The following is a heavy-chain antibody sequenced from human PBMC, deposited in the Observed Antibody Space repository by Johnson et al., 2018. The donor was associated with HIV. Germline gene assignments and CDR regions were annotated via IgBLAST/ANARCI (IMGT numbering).Heavy chain of an antibody. V-gene: IGHV3-23*04. CDR2: ISGSGGST. CDR1: GFTFSSYA. D-gene: IGHD3-22*01. CDR3: ARPITMIVVVTHDAFDI. J-gene: IGHJ3*02. Sequence: EVQLVESGGGLVQPGGSLRLSCAASGFTFSSYAMSWVRQAPGKGLEWVSAISGSGGSTYYADSVKGRFTISRDNSKNTLYLQMNSLRAEDTAVYYCARPITMIVVVTHDAFDIWGQGTMVTVSS.